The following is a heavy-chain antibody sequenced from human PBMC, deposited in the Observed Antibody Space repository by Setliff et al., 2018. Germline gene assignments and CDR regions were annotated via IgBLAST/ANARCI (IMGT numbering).Heavy chain of an antibody. D-gene: IGHD3-10*01. J-gene: IGHJ5*02. CDR1: GFTFGNYW. Sequence: PGGSLRLSCAASGFTFGNYWMNWVRQAPGKGLEWVANIKQDGSERFYADSVKGRFTISRDNAKTSLYLQMNSLRADDTAVYYCARLRAPGSHGLDPWGQGTLVTVSS. CDR3: ARLRAPGSHGLDP. V-gene: IGHV3-7*01. CDR2: IKQDGSER.